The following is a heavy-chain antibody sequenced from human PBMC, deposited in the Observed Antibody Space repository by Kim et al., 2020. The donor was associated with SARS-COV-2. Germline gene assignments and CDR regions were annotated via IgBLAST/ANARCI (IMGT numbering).Heavy chain of an antibody. V-gene: IGHV4-39*02. D-gene: IGHD3-10*01. CDR1: GGSISSSSYY. Sequence: SETLSLTCTVSGGSISSSSYYWGWIRQPPGKGLEWIGSIYYSGSTYYNPSLKSRVTISVDTSKNQFSLKLSSVTAADTAVYYCAREGFLRGVEPTTYYYYGMDVWGQGTTVTVSS. CDR2: IYYSGST. J-gene: IGHJ6*02. CDR3: AREGFLRGVEPTTYYYYGMDV.